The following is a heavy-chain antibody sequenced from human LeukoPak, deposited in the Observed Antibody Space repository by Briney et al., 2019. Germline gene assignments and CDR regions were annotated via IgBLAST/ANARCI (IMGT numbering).Heavy chain of an antibody. V-gene: IGHV3-48*01. Sequence: PGGSLRLSCAASGFTFSSYSMNWVRQAPGKGLEWVSYISSSSSTIYYADSVKGRSTISRDNAKNSLYLQMNSLRAEDTAVYYCARVLAAGTIDYWGQGTLVTVSS. J-gene: IGHJ4*02. CDR3: ARVLAAGTIDY. CDR1: GFTFSSYS. D-gene: IGHD6-13*01. CDR2: ISSSSSTI.